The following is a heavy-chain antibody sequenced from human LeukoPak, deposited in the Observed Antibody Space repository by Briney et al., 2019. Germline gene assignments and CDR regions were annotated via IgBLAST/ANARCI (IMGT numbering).Heavy chain of an antibody. CDR3: ARGRSNFEFDY. J-gene: IGHJ4*02. V-gene: IGHV1-46*01. D-gene: IGHD4/OR15-4a*01. CDR1: GYTFTSYY. Sequence: ASVKVSCKASGYTFTSYYMHWVRQAPGQGLERMGIINPSGGSTSYAQKFQGRVTMTRGTSTSTVYMELSSLRSEDTAVYYCARGRSNFEFDYWGQGTLVTVSS. CDR2: INPSGGST.